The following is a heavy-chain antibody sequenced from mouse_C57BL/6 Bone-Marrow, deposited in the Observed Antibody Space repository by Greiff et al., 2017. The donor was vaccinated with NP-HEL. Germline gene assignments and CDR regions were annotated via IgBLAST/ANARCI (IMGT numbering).Heavy chain of an antibody. CDR2: IFPGSGST. V-gene: IGHV1-75*01. J-gene: IGHJ2*01. CDR3: ARGTTVVATDY. D-gene: IGHD1-1*01. CDR1: GFTFTDYY. Sequence: QVQLKQSGPELVKPGASVKISCTASGFTFTDYYINWVKQRPGQGLEWIGWIFPGSGSTYYNEKFKGKVTLTVDKSTSTAYMLLSSLTSEDSAVYFCARGTTVVATDYWGQGTTLTVSS.